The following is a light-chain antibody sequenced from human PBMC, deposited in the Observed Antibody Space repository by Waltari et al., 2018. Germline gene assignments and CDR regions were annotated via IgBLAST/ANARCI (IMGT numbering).Light chain of an antibody. Sequence: EIVLTQSPGTLSLSPGERATLSCRASQSVSRTLAWYQQKPGQAPRLLIYDASSRATGIPDGCSGSGSGTDFSLTISRLEPEDFAVYYCQKYGTLPATFGQGTKVEIK. CDR2: DAS. V-gene: IGKV3-20*01. CDR1: QSVSRT. J-gene: IGKJ1*01. CDR3: QKYGTLPAT.